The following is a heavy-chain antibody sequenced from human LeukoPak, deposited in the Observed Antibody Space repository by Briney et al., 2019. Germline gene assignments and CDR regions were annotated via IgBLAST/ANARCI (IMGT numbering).Heavy chain of an antibody. Sequence: GGSLRLSCAASGFTFNNYAMNWVRQAPGKGLEWVSSISGSGGSTYYADSVKGRFTISRDNSKNTLYLQMNSLRAEDTAVYYCAKNSARVVPYIPDFWGQGTLVTVSS. CDR3: AKNSARVVPYIPDF. D-gene: IGHD2-2*01. CDR1: GFTFNNYA. V-gene: IGHV3-23*01. CDR2: ISGSGGST. J-gene: IGHJ4*02.